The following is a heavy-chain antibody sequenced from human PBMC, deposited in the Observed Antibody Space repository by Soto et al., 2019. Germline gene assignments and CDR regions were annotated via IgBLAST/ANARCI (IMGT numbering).Heavy chain of an antibody. J-gene: IGHJ3*02. CDR2: INRVGSKK. V-gene: IGHV3-7*05. Sequence: EVQLEESGGDLVQPGGSLRLSCAASGFTLSAYWMTWVRQAPGKGLEWVANINRVGSKKSYLDSVRGRFTISRDNVENSLYLQMESLRADDTALDYCARDVSPGSSSVTRDAFDIWGQGKMVTVSS. CDR3: ARDVSPGSSSVTRDAFDI. CDR1: GFTLSAYW. D-gene: IGHD6-13*01.